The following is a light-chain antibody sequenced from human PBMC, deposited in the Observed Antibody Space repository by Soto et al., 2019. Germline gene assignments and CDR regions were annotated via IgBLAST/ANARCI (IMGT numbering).Light chain of an antibody. V-gene: IGKV3-15*01. CDR3: QQYNNWPPLT. CDR1: QSVSSN. Sequence: EIVMTQSPATLSVSPGERATLSCRASQSVSSNLAWYRQKPGQAPRLLIYGASTRATGIPARFSGSGSGTEFTLTLSSLQSEDFAVYYCQQYNNWPPLTFGGGTKVEIK. J-gene: IGKJ4*01. CDR2: GAS.